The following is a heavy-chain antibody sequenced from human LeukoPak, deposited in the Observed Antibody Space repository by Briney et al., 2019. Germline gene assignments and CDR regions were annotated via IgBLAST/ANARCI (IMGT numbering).Heavy chain of an antibody. CDR3: ARVGVEFGSGCDC. CDR2: IYHSGST. Sequence: LSETLSLTCTVSGGSISSGGYYWSWIRQPPGKGLEWIGYIYHSGSTYYNPSLKSRVTISVDRSKNQFSLKLSSVTAADTAVYYCARVGVEFGSGCDCWGQGTLVTVSS. CDR1: GGSISSGGYY. J-gene: IGHJ4*02. V-gene: IGHV4-30-2*01. D-gene: IGHD3-22*01.